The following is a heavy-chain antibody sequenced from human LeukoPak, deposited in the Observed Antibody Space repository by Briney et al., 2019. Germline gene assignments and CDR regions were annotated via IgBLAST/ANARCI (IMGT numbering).Heavy chain of an antibody. J-gene: IGHJ4*02. CDR1: GFTFSSYW. CDR3: ARWYSSGWYYLDY. Sequence: GGSLRLSCAASGFTFSSYWMHWVRQAPGKGLVWVSRINSDGSSTSYADSVKGRFTISRDNAKNTLYLQMNSLRAEDTAVYYCARWYSSGWYYLDYWGQGTLVTVSS. D-gene: IGHD6-19*01. V-gene: IGHV3-74*01. CDR2: INSDGSST.